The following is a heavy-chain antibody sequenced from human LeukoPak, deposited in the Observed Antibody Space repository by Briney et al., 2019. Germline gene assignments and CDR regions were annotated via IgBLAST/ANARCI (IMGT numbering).Heavy chain of an antibody. CDR1: GYTFTSYD. V-gene: IGHV1-8*01. J-gene: IGHJ4*02. CDR2: MNPNSGNT. CDR3: ARGGRLRRGYYFDY. Sequence: ASVEVSCKASGYTFTSYDINWVRQATGQGLEWMGWMNPNSGNTGYAQKFQGRVTMTRNTSISTAYMELSSLRSEDTAVYYCARGGRLRRGYYFDYWGQGTLVTVSS. D-gene: IGHD3-10*01.